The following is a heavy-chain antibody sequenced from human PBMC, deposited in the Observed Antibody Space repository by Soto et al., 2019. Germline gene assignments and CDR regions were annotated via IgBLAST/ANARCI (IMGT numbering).Heavy chain of an antibody. J-gene: IGHJ4*02. V-gene: IGHV4-39*01. CDR1: GGSISSTSHY. CDR3: ASPQGAVAVAGAFDY. D-gene: IGHD6-19*01. Sequence: QLQLQESGPRLVKPSETLSLTCTVSGGSISSTSHYWGWIRQPPGKGLEWSGSIYSSGSTYNKPSIESRVTISVDTSQNQFSLRLSSVTAADTAVYYCASPQGAVAVAGAFDYWGQGTLVTVSS. CDR2: IYSSGST.